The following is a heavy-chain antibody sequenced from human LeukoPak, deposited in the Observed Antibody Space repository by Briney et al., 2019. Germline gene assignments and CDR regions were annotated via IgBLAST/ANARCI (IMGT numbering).Heavy chain of an antibody. J-gene: IGHJ6*02. CDR2: INHSGST. V-gene: IGHV4-34*01. Sequence: PSETLSLTCAVYGGSFSGYYWSWIRQPPGKGLEWIGEINHSGSTNYNPSLKSRVTISVDTSKNQFSLKLSFVTAADTAVYYCARERKWLGSPLPPRDVRYGMDVWGQGTTVTVSS. D-gene: IGHD2-8*01. CDR1: GGSFSGYY. CDR3: ARERKWLGSPLPPRDVRYGMDV.